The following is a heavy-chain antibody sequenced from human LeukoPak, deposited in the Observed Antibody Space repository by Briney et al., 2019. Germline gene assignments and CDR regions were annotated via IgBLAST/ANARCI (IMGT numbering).Heavy chain of an antibody. D-gene: IGHD2-21*01. Sequence: QPGRSLRLSCAASGFTFSSYAMHWVRQAPGKGLEWVSAIGSDSTTYYADSVKGRFTISRDNSKNTVYLQMNSLRAEDSAIYYCAPGLVLYFAYWGQGTLVTVSS. CDR1: GFTFSSYA. CDR3: APGLVLYFAY. V-gene: IGHV3-23*01. CDR2: IGSDSTT. J-gene: IGHJ4*02.